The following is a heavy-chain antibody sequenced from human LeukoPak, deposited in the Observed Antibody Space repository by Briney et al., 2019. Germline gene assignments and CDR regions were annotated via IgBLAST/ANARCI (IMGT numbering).Heavy chain of an antibody. CDR1: GGSFSGYY. V-gene: IGHV4-34*01. D-gene: IGHD2-2*01. J-gene: IGHJ3*02. CDR2: INHSGST. Sequence: SETLSLTCAVYGGSFSGYYWSWIRQPPGKGLEWIGEINHSGSTNYNPSLKSRVTISVDTSKNQFSLKLSSVTAADTAVYYCARAPLPFCRSSTSCYGDGAFDIWGQGTMVTVSS. CDR3: ARAPLPFCRSSTSCYGDGAFDI.